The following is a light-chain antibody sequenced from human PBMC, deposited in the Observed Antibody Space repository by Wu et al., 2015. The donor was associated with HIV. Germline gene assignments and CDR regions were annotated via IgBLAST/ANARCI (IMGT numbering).Light chain of an antibody. Sequence: DIQMTQSPSTLSASVGDRVTITCRASQSISSWLAWYQQKPGKAPKLMIHKASSLQSGVPSRFSGSGSGTEFALTISSLQPDDFATYYCQQYNTYPLTFGGGPRWRSN. CDR2: KAS. CDR1: QSISSW. V-gene: IGKV1-5*03. CDR3: QQYNTYPLT. J-gene: IGKJ4*01.